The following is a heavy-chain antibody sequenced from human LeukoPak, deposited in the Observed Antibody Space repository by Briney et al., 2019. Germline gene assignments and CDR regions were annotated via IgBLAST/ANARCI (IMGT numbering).Heavy chain of an antibody. CDR2: SYYSGST. J-gene: IGHJ4*02. V-gene: IGHV4-59*01. CDR3: ARERHNIYSYGFDY. D-gene: IGHD5-18*01. Sequence: SETLSLTCTVSGGSISSYYWSWIRQPPGKGLEWIGYSYYSGSTNYNPSLKSRVTISVDTSKNQFSLKLSSVTAADTAVYYCARERHNIYSYGFDYWGQGTLVTVSS. CDR1: GGSISSYY.